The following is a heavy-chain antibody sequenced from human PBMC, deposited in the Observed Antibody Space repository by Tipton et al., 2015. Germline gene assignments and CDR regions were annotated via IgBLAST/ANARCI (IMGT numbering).Heavy chain of an antibody. J-gene: IGHJ4*02. D-gene: IGHD5-24*01. CDR2: IYYSGRT. CDR1: GGSISNNY. V-gene: IGHV4-39*01. CDR3: ARHLEMPTNQELFDY. Sequence: TLSLTCTVSGGSISNNYWGWIRQPPGKGLEWIGSIYYSGRTYYNPSLKSRATISVDTSKNQFSLKVSSVTAADTAVYYCARHLEMPTNQELFDYWGQGTLVTVSS.